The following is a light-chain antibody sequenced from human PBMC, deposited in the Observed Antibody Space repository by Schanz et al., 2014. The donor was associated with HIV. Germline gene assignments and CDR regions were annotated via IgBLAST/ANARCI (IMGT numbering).Light chain of an antibody. CDR1: SSDVGGYNY. CDR2: DVS. V-gene: IGLV2-14*01. CDR3: GSYTSSSALYV. J-gene: IGLJ1*01. Sequence: QSVLTQPASVSGSPGQSITISCTGTSSDVGGYNYVSWYQQHPGKAPKVMIYDVSNRPSGVSNRFSGSKSGNTASLTISGLQAEDEADYYCGSYTSSSALYVFGSGTKLTVL.